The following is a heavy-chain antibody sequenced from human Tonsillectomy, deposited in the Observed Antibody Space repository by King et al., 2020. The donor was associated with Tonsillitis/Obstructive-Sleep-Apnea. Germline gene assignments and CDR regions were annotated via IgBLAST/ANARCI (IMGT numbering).Heavy chain of an antibody. Sequence: QLQESGPGLVKPSETLSLTCTVSGGPISSYYWSWIRQPPGKGLEWIGYNYLSGSTNYNPSLKSRVTISIDTSKKRFSLKLSSVTAADTAVYYCARGEQWLSDWYFDLWGRGTLVTVSS. CDR2: NYLSGST. CDR1: GGPISSYY. V-gene: IGHV4-59*01. D-gene: IGHD6-19*01. CDR3: ARGEQWLSDWYFDL. J-gene: IGHJ2*01.